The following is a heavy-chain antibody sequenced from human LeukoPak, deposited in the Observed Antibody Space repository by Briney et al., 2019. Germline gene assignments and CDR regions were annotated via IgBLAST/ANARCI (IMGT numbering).Heavy chain of an antibody. CDR3: ARFSRYCVSTSCSVY. CDR1: GGSVSSDSYY. V-gene: IGHV4-31*03. J-gene: IGHJ4*02. D-gene: IGHD2-2*01. Sequence: SQTLSLTCTVSGGSVSSDSYYYNWIRQPPGKGLEWIGYIYYSGSTSYNSSLKSRVTISVDTSKGQFSPKLTSVTAADTAVYYCARFSRYCVSTSCSVYWGQGTLVTVSS. CDR2: IYYSGST.